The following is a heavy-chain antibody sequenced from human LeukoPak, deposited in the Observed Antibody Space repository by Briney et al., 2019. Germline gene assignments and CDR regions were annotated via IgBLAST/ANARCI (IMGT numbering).Heavy chain of an antibody. V-gene: IGHV3-33*06. Sequence: GRSLRLSCAASGFTFSSYGMHWVRQAPGKGLEWVAVIWYDGSNKYYADSVKGRFTISRDNSKNTLYLQMNSLRAEDTAVYYCAKESSGWYAPPKGYFDYWGQGTLVTVSS. CDR2: IWYDGSNK. CDR3: AKESSGWYAPPKGYFDY. D-gene: IGHD6-19*01. CDR1: GFTFSSYG. J-gene: IGHJ4*02.